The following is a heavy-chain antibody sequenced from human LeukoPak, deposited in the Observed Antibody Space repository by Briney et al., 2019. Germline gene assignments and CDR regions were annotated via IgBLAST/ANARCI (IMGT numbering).Heavy chain of an antibody. CDR1: GFTFSSYA. CDR3: ARDPVRGGDSSSGNFDY. J-gene: IGHJ4*02. Sequence: PGGSLRLSCAASGFTFSSYAMSWVRQAPGKGLEWVSVIYSGGSTYYADSVKGRFTISRDNSKNTLYLQMNSLRAEDTAVYYCARDPVRGGDSSSGNFDYWGQGTLVTVSS. D-gene: IGHD6-13*01. V-gene: IGHV3-66*01. CDR2: IYSGGST.